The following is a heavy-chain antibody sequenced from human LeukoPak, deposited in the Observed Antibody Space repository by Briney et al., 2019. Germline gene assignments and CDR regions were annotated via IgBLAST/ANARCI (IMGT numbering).Heavy chain of an antibody. D-gene: IGHD6-19*01. V-gene: IGHV1-69*04. CDR3: ARNSHGYSSGWLQFNFDY. Sequence: ASVKVSCKASGGTFSSYGINWVRQAPGQGLEWVGRIIPILAITNNAQNFQDRVSFTAGKSTGTTYMELRSLRSDDTAVYYCARNSHGYSSGWLQFNFDYWGQGTLVTVSS. CDR2: IIPILAIT. CDR1: GGTFSSYG. J-gene: IGHJ4*02.